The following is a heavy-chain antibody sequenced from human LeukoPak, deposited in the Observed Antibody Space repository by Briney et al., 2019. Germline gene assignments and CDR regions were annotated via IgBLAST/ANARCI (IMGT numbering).Heavy chain of an antibody. CDR1: GDSISSYY. V-gene: IGHV4-4*07. J-gene: IGHJ6*03. CDR2: FYTTGNT. D-gene: IGHD6-13*01. CDR3: ARAGGNSWSFYMDV. Sequence: SETLSHTCTVSGDSISSYYWSWIRQPAGKGLEWIGRFYTTGNTNYNPSLKSRVTISVDKSKNQFSLKLSSVTAADTAVYYCARAGGNSWSFYMDVWGKGTTVTVSS.